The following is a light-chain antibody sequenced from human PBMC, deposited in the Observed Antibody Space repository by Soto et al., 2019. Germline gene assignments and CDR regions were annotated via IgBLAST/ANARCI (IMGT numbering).Light chain of an antibody. J-gene: IGKJ1*01. V-gene: IGKV3-20*01. CDR1: QSVTSSY. CDR2: GAS. CDR3: QQYGSSSSWT. Sequence: EIVLTQSPGTLSLSPGERATLSCRASQSVTSSYLARYQQKPGQAPRLLIYGASSRATGIPDRFSGSGSGTDFTLTINRLEPEDFAVYYCQQYGSSSSWTFGQGTKVDFK.